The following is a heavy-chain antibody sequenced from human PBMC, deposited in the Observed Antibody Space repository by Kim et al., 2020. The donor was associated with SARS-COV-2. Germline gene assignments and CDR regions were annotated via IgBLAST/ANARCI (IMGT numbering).Heavy chain of an antibody. V-gene: IGHV1-3*01. Sequence: ASVKVSCKASGYIFTKYAMHWVRQAPGQGPEWMGGINVASGDAKYAHNFQDRVTITRDTSTSTAYLELASLRFEDTAVYFCAKSPQYCTRCYSDFWGPGPLVTVSS. J-gene: IGHJ1*01. CDR2: INVASGDA. CDR3: AKSPQYCTRCYSDF. CDR1: GYIFTKYA. D-gene: IGHD2-8*01.